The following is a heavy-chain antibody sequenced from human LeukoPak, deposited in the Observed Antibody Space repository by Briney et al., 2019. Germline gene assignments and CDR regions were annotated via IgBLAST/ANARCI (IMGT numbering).Heavy chain of an antibody. V-gene: IGHV4-4*07. J-gene: IGHJ6*02. CDR1: GGSISSYY. D-gene: IGHD6-13*01. CDR2: IYTSGST. CDR3: ARHFPRYSSSWYNYYYGMDV. Sequence: TSETLSLTCTVSGGSISSYYWSWIQQPAGKGLEWIGRIYTSGSTNYNPSLKSRVTMSVDTSKNQFSLKLSSVTAADTAVYYCARHFPRYSSSWYNYYYGMDVWGQGTTVTVSS.